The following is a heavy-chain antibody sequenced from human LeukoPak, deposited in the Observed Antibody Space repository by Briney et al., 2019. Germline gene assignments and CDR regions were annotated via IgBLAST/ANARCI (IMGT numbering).Heavy chain of an antibody. V-gene: IGHV5-51*01. CDR3: ARTYGSGTYYNRVGAFDI. CDR1: GYSFTNYW. CDR2: IYPGDSDT. D-gene: IGHD3-10*01. J-gene: IGHJ3*02. Sequence: GESLKISCKGSGYSFTNYWIGWVRQMHGKGLEWMGIIYPGDSDTRYSPSFQGQVIISADKSISTAYLQWSSLEASDTAIYYCARTYGSGTYYNRVGAFDIWGQGSMVTVSS.